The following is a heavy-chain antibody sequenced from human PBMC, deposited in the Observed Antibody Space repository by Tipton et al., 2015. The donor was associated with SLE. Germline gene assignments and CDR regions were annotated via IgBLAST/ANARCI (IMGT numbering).Heavy chain of an antibody. CDR2: TYYRSKWFN. V-gene: IGHV6-1*01. CDR1: GDSVSSNSAV. CDR3: AREGIVGDSAHYYYYMEV. Sequence: GLVKPSQTLSLTCAISGDSVSSNSAVWGWIRQSPSRGLEWLGRTYYRSKWFNDYALFVKSRITINPDTSKNQLSLHLKSVTPEDTAVYYCAREGIVGDSAHYYYYMEVWGEGTTVTVSS. D-gene: IGHD1-26*01. J-gene: IGHJ6*03.